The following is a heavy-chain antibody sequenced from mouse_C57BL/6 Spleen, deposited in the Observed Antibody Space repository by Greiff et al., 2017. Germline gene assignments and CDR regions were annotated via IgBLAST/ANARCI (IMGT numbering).Heavy chain of an antibody. J-gene: IGHJ4*01. CDR2: ISSGGSYT. D-gene: IGHD2-4*01. CDR3: ARQGGLRGSYYYAMDD. V-gene: IGHV5-6*01. CDR1: GFTFSSYG. Sequence: EVKLMESGGDLVKPGGSLKLSCAASGFTFSSYGMPWVRQTPDKRLEWVGTISSGGSYTYYPDSVKGRFTISRDNAKNTLYLQMSSLKSEDPAVYYCARQGGLRGSYYYAMDDWGQGTSVTVSS.